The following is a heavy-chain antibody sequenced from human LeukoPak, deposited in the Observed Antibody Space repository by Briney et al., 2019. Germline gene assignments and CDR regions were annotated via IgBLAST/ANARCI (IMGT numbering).Heavy chain of an antibody. D-gene: IGHD6-6*01. Sequence: SETLSLTCTVSSASISSSRYYWGWIRQSPGKGLEWLGSIYYSWSTYYDPSLKSRVTISVDTSKNQVSLNLTSVTAADTAVYYCARAPSPYSSSDSYWYFDLWGRGTLVTVSS. CDR3: ARAPSPYSSSDSYWYFDL. V-gene: IGHV4-39*07. J-gene: IGHJ2*01. CDR1: SASISSSRYY. CDR2: IYYSWST.